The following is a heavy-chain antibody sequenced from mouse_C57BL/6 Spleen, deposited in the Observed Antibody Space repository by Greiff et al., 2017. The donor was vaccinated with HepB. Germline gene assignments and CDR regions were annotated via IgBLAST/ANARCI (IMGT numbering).Heavy chain of an antibody. CDR3: ATMVTTGGMDY. CDR1: GYTFTSYW. CDR2: IDPSDSYT. J-gene: IGHJ2*01. Sequence: QVQLQQPGAELVMPGASVKLSCKASGYTFTSYWMHWVKQRPGQGLEWIGEIDPSDSYTNYNQKFKGKSTLTVDKSSSTAYMQLSSLTSEDSAVYYCATMVTTGGMDYWGQGTTLTVSS. D-gene: IGHD2-2*01. V-gene: IGHV1-69*01.